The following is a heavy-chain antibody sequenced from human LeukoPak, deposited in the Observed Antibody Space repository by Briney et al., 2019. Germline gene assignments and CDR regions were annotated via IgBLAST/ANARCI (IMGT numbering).Heavy chain of an antibody. V-gene: IGHV3-15*01. CDR3: VWSSTWNKRFYLDY. J-gene: IGHJ4*02. Sequence: PSETLSLTCTVSGGSISNYYWSWIRQPAGKGLEWLGRITPSTDQYAAPVKGRFTISRDESKNMVYLQMSSLVTDDTAVYYCVWSSTWNKRFYLDYWGQGTPVTVSS. D-gene: IGHD6-6*01. CDR2: ITPSTD. CDR1: GGSISNYY.